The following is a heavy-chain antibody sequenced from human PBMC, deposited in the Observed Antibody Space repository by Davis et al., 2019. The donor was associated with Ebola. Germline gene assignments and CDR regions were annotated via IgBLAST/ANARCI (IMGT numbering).Heavy chain of an antibody. CDR2: ISGSGGST. J-gene: IGHJ6*03. D-gene: IGHD5-18*01. Sequence: PGGSLRLSCAASGFTFDDCAMHWVRQAPGKGLEWVSGISGSGGSTYYADSVKGRFTISRDNSKNTLYLQMNSLRAEDTAVYYCAKGPGYSYGFGKDYMDVWGKGTTVTVSS. V-gene: IGHV3-23*01. CDR3: AKGPGYSYGFGKDYMDV. CDR1: GFTFDDCA.